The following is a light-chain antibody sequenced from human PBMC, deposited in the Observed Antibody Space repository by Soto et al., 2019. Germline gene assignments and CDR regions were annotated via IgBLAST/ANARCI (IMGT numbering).Light chain of an antibody. CDR2: EVS. V-gene: IGLV2-8*01. Sequence: QSVLTQPASASGSPGQSITISCTGTRSDVGGYNYVSWYQQHPGKAPKLMIYEVSKRPSGVPDRFSGSKSGNTASLTVSGLQAEDEADYYCSSYAGSNNFDVFGTGTKVTVL. CDR1: RSDVGGYNY. J-gene: IGLJ1*01. CDR3: SSYAGSNNFDV.